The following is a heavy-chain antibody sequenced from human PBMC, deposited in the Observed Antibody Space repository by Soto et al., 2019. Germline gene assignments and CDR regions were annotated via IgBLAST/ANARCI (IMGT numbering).Heavy chain of an antibody. CDR3: AGHKGPDSSGWDPFDY. V-gene: IGHV4-59*08. CDR2: IDYSGST. Sequence: SETLSLTCTVSGGSISSYYWSWIRQPPGKGLEWIGYIDYSGSTNYNPSLKSRVTISGDTSKNQFSLKLSSVTAADTAVYYYAGHKGPDSSGWDPFDYRGQGTLVTVSS. J-gene: IGHJ4*02. D-gene: IGHD6-19*01. CDR1: GGSISSYY.